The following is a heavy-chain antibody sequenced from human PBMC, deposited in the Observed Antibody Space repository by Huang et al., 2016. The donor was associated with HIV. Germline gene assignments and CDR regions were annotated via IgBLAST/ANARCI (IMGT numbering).Heavy chain of an antibody. D-gene: IGHD3-10*01. CDR1: GGSISSSSYY. CDR3: ARHERWAMVRGVPQWGFDY. CDR2: IYYSGSP. J-gene: IGHJ4*02. Sequence: QLQLQESGPGLVKPSETLSLTCTVSGGSISSSSYYWGWIRQPPGKGLEGIVTIYYSGSPYDTPSLKGRVTISVDTSKNQFSLKLSSVTAADTAVYYCARHERWAMVRGVPQWGFDYWGQGTLVTVSS. V-gene: IGHV4-39*01.